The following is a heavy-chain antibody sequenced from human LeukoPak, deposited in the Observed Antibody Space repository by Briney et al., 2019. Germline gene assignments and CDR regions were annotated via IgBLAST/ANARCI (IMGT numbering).Heavy chain of an antibody. D-gene: IGHD6-19*01. V-gene: IGHV3-23*01. CDR2: ISSSGSGGNT. Sequence: GGSLRLSCVASGVTLSNYAMSWARQAPGKGLEWVSGISSSGSGGNTYYADSVKGRFTISRDNSKNTLYLQMNSLRVEDTAAYYCAKLPVAGLYFDYWGQGTLVTVSS. J-gene: IGHJ4*02. CDR1: GVTLSNYA. CDR3: AKLPVAGLYFDY.